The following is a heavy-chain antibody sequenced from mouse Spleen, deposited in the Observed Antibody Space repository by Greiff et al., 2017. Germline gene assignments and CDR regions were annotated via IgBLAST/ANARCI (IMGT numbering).Heavy chain of an antibody. D-gene: IGHD1-2*01. Sequence: EVQRVESGGGLVKPGGSLKLSCAASGFTFSDYGMHWVRQAPEKGLEWVAYISSGSSTIYYADTVKGRFTISRDNAKNTLFLQMTSLRSEDTAMYYCARLELLRLFYAMDYWGQGTSVTVSS. CDR2: ISSGSSTI. J-gene: IGHJ4*01. CDR3: ARLELLRLFYAMDY. V-gene: IGHV5-17*01. CDR1: GFTFSDYG.